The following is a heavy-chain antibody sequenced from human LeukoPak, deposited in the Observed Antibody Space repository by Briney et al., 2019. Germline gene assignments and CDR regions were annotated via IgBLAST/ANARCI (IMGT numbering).Heavy chain of an antibody. D-gene: IGHD3-10*01. J-gene: IGHJ4*02. CDR3: ARDGSFGSGSYADY. Sequence: GGSLRLSCAASGFTFSSYEMNWVRQAPGKGLEWVSYISNSGSTKYYADSVKGRFSISRDNADNLVYLQMNSLRAEDTAAYYCARDGSFGSGSYADYWGQGTLVTVSS. CDR1: GFTFSSYE. V-gene: IGHV3-48*03. CDR2: ISNSGSTK.